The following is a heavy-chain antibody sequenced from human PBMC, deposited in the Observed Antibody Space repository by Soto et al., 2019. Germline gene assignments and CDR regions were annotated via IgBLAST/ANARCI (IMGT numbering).Heavy chain of an antibody. CDR2: ISSSGSTI. CDR3: ARLPTDSGSYYPPYYYNCMDF. V-gene: IGHV3-11*01. Sequence: GGSLRLSCAASGFTFSDYYMSWIRQAPGKGLEWVSYISSSGSTIYYADSVKGRFTISRDNAKNSLYLQMNSLRAEDTAVYYCARLPTDSGSYYPPYYYNCMDFCYQGPTVTVSS. J-gene: IGHJ6*02. CDR1: GFTFSDYY. D-gene: IGHD1-26*01.